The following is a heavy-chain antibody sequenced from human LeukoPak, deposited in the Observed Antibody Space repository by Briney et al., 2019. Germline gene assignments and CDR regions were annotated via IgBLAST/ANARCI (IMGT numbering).Heavy chain of an antibody. V-gene: IGHV3-53*01. CDR2: IYSGGST. CDR1: GFTVSSNY. D-gene: IGHD6-19*01. J-gene: IGHJ4*02. CDR3: AAGAVAGPRLAPKGFSNY. Sequence: PGGSLRLSCAASGFTVSSNYMMWVRQATGKGLECVSVIYSGGSTYYADSVKGRFAISRANSKNTLYLQMTSLRAEDTAVYYCAAGAVAGPRLAPKGFSNYWGQGTLVTVSS.